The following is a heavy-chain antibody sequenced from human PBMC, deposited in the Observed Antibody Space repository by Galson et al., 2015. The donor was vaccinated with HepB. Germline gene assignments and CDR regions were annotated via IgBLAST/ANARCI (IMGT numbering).Heavy chain of an antibody. V-gene: IGHV3-30*18. CDR2: ISYDGSNK. CDR1: GFTFSSYG. D-gene: IGHD2/OR15-2a*01. J-gene: IGHJ6*02. CDR3: AKDRSWTFPLVRYGMDV. Sequence: SLRLSCAASGFTFSSYGMHWVRQAPGKGLEWVAVISYDGSNKYYADSVKGRFTISRDNSKNALYLQMNSLRAEDTAVYYCAKDRSWTFPLVRYGMDVWGQGTTVTVSS.